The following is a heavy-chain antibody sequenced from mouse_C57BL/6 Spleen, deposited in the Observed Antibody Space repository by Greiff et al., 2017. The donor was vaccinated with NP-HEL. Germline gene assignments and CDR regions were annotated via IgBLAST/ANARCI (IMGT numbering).Heavy chain of an antibody. CDR2: IDPSDSYT. CDR3: ARQYYGSSPLRYAMDY. D-gene: IGHD1-1*01. J-gene: IGHJ4*01. V-gene: IGHV1-69*01. CDR1: GYTFTSYW. Sequence: VQLQQPGAELVMPGASVKLSCKASGYTFTSYWMHWVKQRPGQGLEWIGEIDPSDSYTTYNQKFKGKSTLTVDKSSSTAYMQLSSLTSEDSAVYYCARQYYGSSPLRYAMDYWGQGTSVTVSS.